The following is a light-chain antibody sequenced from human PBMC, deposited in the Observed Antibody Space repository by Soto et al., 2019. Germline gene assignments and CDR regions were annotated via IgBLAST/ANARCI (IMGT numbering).Light chain of an antibody. CDR3: LQLDSYPRT. V-gene: IGKV1-9*01. CDR1: QDISDY. Sequence: DIQLTQSPSFLSASVGDRVTITCRSSQDISDYLAWYQQKPGKAPNLLIYEASTLQSGVPSRFSGSGSGTEFTLSVNSLQPEDFATYYCLQLDSYPRTFGQGTKVDIK. CDR2: EAS. J-gene: IGKJ1*01.